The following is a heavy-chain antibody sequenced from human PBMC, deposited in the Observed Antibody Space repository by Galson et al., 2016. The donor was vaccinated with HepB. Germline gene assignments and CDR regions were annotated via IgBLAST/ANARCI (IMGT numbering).Heavy chain of an antibody. CDR3: ARAERHFDTNGNYQFYFDH. V-gene: IGHV3-74*03. CDR1: GFAFNKYF. D-gene: IGHD2-8*01. Sequence: LRLSCAATGFAFNKYFMHWVRQAPGQGLVWVARIDRDARETTYAGSVKGRFTISRDNARNTPYLQMKSLRVEDTALYYCARAERHFDTNGNYQFYFDHWGQGSLVTVSS. CDR2: IDRDARET. J-gene: IGHJ4*02.